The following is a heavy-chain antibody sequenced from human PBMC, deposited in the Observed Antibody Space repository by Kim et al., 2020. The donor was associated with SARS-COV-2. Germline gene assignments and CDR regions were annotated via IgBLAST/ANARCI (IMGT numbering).Heavy chain of an antibody. V-gene: IGHV5-51*01. Sequence: GESLKISCKGSGYSFTSYWIGWVRQMPGKGLEWMGIIYPGDSDTRYSPSFQGQVTISADKSISTAYLQWSSLKASDTAMYYCARHSRYSGYVMHRAFDPWGQGTLVTVSS. CDR3: ARHSRYSGYVMHRAFDP. J-gene: IGHJ5*02. D-gene: IGHD5-12*01. CDR2: IYPGDSDT. CDR1: GYSFTSYW.